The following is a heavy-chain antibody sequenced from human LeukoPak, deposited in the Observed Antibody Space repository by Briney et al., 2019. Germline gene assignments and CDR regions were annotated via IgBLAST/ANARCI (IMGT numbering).Heavy chain of an antibody. D-gene: IGHD3-3*01. V-gene: IGHV3-33*05. CDR3: ARESSGGFDN. Sequence: GGSLRLSCAASGFTFSNYDIHWVRQAPGKGLEWVTIILYDGSNQYYADSVKGRFTISRDNSKNTVYLQMNSLTAEDTAVYYCARESSGGFDNWAQGTLVTVSS. CDR1: GFTFSNYD. CDR2: ILYDGSNQ. J-gene: IGHJ4*02.